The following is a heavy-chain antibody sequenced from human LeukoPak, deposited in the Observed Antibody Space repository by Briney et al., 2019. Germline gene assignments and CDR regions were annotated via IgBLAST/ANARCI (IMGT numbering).Heavy chain of an antibody. Sequence: GGSLRLSCAASGFTFSSYGMHWVRQAPGKGLEWVGVISYDGSNKYYADSLKGGFTISRDNSKNTLYLQMNSLRAEDTAVYYCAKESWLAEHFSYYFDYWGQGTLVTVSS. CDR3: AKESWLAEHFSYYFDY. V-gene: IGHV3-30*18. J-gene: IGHJ4*02. D-gene: IGHD5-12*01. CDR1: GFTFSSYG. CDR2: ISYDGSNK.